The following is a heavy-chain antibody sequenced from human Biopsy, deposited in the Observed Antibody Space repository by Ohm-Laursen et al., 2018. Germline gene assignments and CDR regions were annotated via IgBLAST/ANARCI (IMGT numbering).Heavy chain of an antibody. D-gene: IGHD1-7*01. V-gene: IGHV1-8*01. Sequence: ATVKISCNASGYTFINYDIHWVRQASGQGLEWMGWMNPKSGDTGYAHKFQGRVTMARNASISTANMEMSSLRSEGTAVYYCARGRLSGTRRALDIWGQGTMVTVSS. J-gene: IGHJ3*02. CDR1: GYTFINYD. CDR2: MNPKSGDT. CDR3: ARGRLSGTRRALDI.